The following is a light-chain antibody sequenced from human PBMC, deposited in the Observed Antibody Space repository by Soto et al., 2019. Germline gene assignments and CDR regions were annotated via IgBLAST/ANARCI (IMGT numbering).Light chain of an antibody. Sequence: DIQMTQSLSSLSASVGDRVTITCQASQDITNSLIWYQQRPGEAPKLLVYDASILEAGVPSRFSGRGFGTTFTLTISSLQPEDLATYFCQQFDKLPLTFGGGTKLELK. CDR3: QQFDKLPLT. CDR1: QDITNS. CDR2: DAS. V-gene: IGKV1-33*01. J-gene: IGKJ4*01.